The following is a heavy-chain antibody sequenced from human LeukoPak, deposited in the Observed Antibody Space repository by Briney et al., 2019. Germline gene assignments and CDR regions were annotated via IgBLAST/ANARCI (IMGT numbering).Heavy chain of an antibody. D-gene: IGHD3-9*01. CDR1: GFTFSSYG. V-gene: IGHV3-30*18. J-gene: IGHJ4*02. CDR3: AKDRDILTGFDY. Sequence: GGSLRLSCAASGFTFSSYGMHWVRQAPGKGLEWVAVISYDGSNKYYADSVKGRSTISRDNSKNTLYLQMNSLRAEDTAVYYCAKDRDILTGFDYWGQGTLVTVSS. CDR2: ISYDGSNK.